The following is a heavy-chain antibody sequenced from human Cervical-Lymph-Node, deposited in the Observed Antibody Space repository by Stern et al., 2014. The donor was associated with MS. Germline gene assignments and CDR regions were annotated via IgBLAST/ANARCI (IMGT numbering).Heavy chain of an antibody. Sequence: VQLVQSGAEVKKHASSVGVSCKASGGTFSPHVISWIRQPPGQGLEWIGGISPMFGRARYAHKFQGRLKITADESTTTAHMEFSSLTSEDVAVYYCAKERGDSFDFATWGQGTLVTVSS. CDR1: GGTFSPHV. CDR2: ISPMFGRA. V-gene: IGHV1-69*01. D-gene: IGHD2-21*02. CDR3: AKERGDSFDFAT. J-gene: IGHJ4*02.